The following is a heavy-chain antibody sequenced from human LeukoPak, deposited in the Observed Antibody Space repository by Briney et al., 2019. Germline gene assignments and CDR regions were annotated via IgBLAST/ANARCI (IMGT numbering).Heavy chain of an antibody. D-gene: IGHD6-6*01. CDR2: IYPGDSDT. CDR1: GYSFTSYW. J-gene: IGHJ4*02. Sequence: GESLKISCKGSGYSFTSYWIGWVRQMPGKGLEWMGIIYPGDSDTRYSPSFQGQVTISADKSISTAYLQWSSLKASDTAMYYRARLMGPASSSKGNIDYWGQGTLVTVSS. V-gene: IGHV5-51*01. CDR3: ARLMGPASSSKGNIDY.